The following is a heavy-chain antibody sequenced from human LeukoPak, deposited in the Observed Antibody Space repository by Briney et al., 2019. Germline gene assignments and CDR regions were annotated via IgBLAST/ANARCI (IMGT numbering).Heavy chain of an antibody. CDR2: IYNSGNT. Sequence: SETLSLTCTVSGGSISSSSYYWGWIRQPPGKGLEWIGSIYNSGNTNYNPSLKSRVTISVDTSKNQFSLKLHSVTAADTAVYYCARSGTYYNNWFDPWGQGTLVTVSS. D-gene: IGHD3-10*01. CDR1: GGSISSSSYY. V-gene: IGHV4-39*07. J-gene: IGHJ5*02. CDR3: ARSGTYYNNWFDP.